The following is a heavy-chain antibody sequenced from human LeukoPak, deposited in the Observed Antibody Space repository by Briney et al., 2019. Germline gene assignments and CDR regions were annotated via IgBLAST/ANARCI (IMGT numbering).Heavy chain of an antibody. CDR1: GFTFSDYY. J-gene: IGHJ4*02. V-gene: IGHV3-11*05. CDR3: AKDWIQFNRVFDCFDS. D-gene: IGHD5-18*01. Sequence: PGGSLRLSCAASGFTFSDYYMSWIRQAPGKGLEWVATIGNTETFYADSVTGRFTISRDNSKNTVNQQMNRLRVEDTAIYYCAKDWIQFNRVFDCFDSWGQGTLVTVSS. CDR2: IGNTET.